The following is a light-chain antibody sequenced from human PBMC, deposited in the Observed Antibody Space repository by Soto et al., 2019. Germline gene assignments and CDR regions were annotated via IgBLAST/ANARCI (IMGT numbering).Light chain of an antibody. CDR1: QSVGTY. CDR3: QRRSNWPPMYT. V-gene: IGKV3-11*01. Sequence: EIVLTKSPATLSLSPGERATLSCRASQSVGTYLPWYRQAPGQAPRLLIYGASNRATGIPARFSGSGSGTDFTLTISSLEPEDFAVYYCQRRSNWPPMYTFGQGPKLEIK. J-gene: IGKJ2*01. CDR2: GAS.